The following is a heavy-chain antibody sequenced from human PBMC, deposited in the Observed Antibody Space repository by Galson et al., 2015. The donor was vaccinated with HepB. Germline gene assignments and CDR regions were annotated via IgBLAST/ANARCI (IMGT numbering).Heavy chain of an antibody. CDR3: ARSLWFGDLAV. CDR2: IYYSGST. CDR1: GGSISSSSYY. Sequence: SETLSLTCTVSGGSISSSSYYWGWIRQPPGKGLEWIGSIYYSGSTYYNPSLKSRVTISVDTSKNQFSLKLSSVTAADTAVYYCARSLWFGDLAVWGQGTTVTVSS. D-gene: IGHD3-10*01. V-gene: IGHV4-39*01. J-gene: IGHJ6*02.